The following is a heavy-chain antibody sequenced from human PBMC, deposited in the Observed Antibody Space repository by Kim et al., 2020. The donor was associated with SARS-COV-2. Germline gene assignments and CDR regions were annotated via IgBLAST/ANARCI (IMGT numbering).Heavy chain of an antibody. D-gene: IGHD3-16*01. V-gene: IGHV1-18*01. CDR3: AREGGEGFFDY. CDR2: T. Sequence: TNNAQKLQGRVTMTTTTSTSTAYMELRSLRSDDTAVYYCAREGGEGFFDYWGQGTLVTVSS. J-gene: IGHJ4*02.